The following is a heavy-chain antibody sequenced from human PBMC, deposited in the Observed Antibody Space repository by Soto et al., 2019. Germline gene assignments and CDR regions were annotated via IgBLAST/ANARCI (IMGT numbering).Heavy chain of an antibody. CDR3: AKNVRRSSWYHNWFDP. D-gene: IGHD6-13*01. V-gene: IGHV3-23*01. Sequence: GGSLRLSCSASVFTFSSYAMSWVRQAPGKGLEWVSAISGSGGSTYYADSVKGRFTISRDNSKNTLYLQMNSLRAEDTAVYYCAKNVRRSSWYHNWFDPWGQGNRGTLSS. CDR2: ISGSGGST. CDR1: VFTFSSYA. J-gene: IGHJ5*02.